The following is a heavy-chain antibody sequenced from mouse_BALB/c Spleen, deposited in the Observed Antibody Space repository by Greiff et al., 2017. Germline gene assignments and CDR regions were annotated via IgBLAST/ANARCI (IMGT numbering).Heavy chain of an antibody. V-gene: IGHV5-17*02. CDR3: ASGNYEGFDY. Sequence: DVMLVESGGGLVQPGGSRKLSCAASGFTFSSFGMHWVRQAPEKGLEWVAYISSGSSTIYYADTVKGRFTISRDNPKNTLFLQMTSLRSEDTAMYYCASGNYEGFDYWGQGTTLTVSS. J-gene: IGHJ2*01. D-gene: IGHD2-1*01. CDR2: ISSGSSTI. CDR1: GFTFSSFG.